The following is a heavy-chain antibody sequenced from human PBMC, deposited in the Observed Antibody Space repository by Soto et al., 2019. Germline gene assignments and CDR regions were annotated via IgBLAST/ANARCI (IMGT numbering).Heavy chain of an antibody. CDR1: GGSISSGGYY. V-gene: IGHV4-31*03. CDR2: IYYSGRT. Sequence: QVQLQESGPGLVKPSQTLSLTCTVSGGSISSGGYYWSWIRQPPRKGLEWIGYIYYSGRTYYNPSLKTRVTLSLDTSKNQFSLKLSAVTAADTAGYYFAGSFDVTAAGPFDSWGQGTLVTVSS. CDR3: AGSFDVTAAGPFDS. J-gene: IGHJ4*02. D-gene: IGHD6-13*01.